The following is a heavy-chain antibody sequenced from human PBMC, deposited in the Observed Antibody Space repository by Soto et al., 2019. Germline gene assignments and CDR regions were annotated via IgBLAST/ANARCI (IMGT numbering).Heavy chain of an antibody. CDR3: AKNKRYCTSTTCPPYYGMDV. J-gene: IGHJ6*02. V-gene: IGHV3-30*18. CDR1: GFTFSSYG. D-gene: IGHD2-2*01. Sequence: PGWSLRLSCAASGFTFSSYGMHWVRQAPGKGLEWVAVISYDGSNKYFADSVKGRFTISRDNSNNMLYLQMNGLRGDDTAVYYCAKNKRYCTSTTCPPYYGMDVWGQGTTVTVSS. CDR2: ISYDGSNK.